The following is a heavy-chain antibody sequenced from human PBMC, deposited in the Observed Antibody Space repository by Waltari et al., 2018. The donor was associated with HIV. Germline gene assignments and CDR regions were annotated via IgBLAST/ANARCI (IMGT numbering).Heavy chain of an antibody. CDR1: GGSISRYNW. Sequence: QVQLQESGPGLVKPSETLSLTCAVSGGSISRYNWGSLVRQAPGKGLEWIGEMYHSGSTNYNPSLKSRVTISIDKSKNQFSLRLTSVTAADTAVYYCVRVMTGDYRSSWFDPWGQGTLVTVSS. D-gene: IGHD4-17*01. J-gene: IGHJ5*02. CDR2: MYHSGST. CDR3: VRVMTGDYRSSWFDP. V-gene: IGHV4-4*02.